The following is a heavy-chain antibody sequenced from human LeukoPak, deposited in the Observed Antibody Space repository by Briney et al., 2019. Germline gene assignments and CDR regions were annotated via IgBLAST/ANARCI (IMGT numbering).Heavy chain of an antibody. V-gene: IGHV4-39*07. Sequence: SETLSLTCTVSGGSISSTNYYWGWIRQPPGKGLEWIGSIYYSGSTYYNPSLKSRVTISVDTSKNHFSLKLSSVTAADAAVYYCASRKLGNDYWGQGTLVTVSS. CDR1: GGSISSTNYY. D-gene: IGHD7-27*01. J-gene: IGHJ4*02. CDR2: IYYSGST. CDR3: ASRKLGNDY.